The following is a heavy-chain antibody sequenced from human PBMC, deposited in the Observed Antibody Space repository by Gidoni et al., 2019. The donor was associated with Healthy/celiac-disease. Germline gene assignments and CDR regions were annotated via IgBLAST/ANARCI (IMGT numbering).Heavy chain of an antibody. J-gene: IGHJ4*02. CDR2: ISSSSSYI. CDR3: ARVYYDSSGYYWRAVVERGGYFDY. Sequence: EVQLVESGGGLVKPGGSLRLSCAASAFTFGSYRMNWVRQAPGKGLEWVSSISSSSSYIYYADSVKGRFTISRDNAKNSLYLQMNSLRAEDTAVYYCARVYYDSSGYYWRAVVERGGYFDYWGQGTLVTVSS. V-gene: IGHV3-21*01. CDR1: AFTFGSYR. D-gene: IGHD3-22*01.